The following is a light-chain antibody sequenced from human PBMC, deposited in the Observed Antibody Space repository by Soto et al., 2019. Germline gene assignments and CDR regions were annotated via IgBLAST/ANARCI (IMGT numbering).Light chain of an antibody. CDR3: HQYNEWPYT. V-gene: IGKV3-15*01. CDR1: QDLHSY. Sequence: EIVMTQSPATLSVSPGERATLSCRASQDLHSYLAWYQQRPGQPPRLLIYGTSTTATGVPARFRASGSGTEFPLTITSLQSEDFAVYYCHQYNEWPYTFGQGTKLEIK. J-gene: IGKJ2*01. CDR2: GTS.